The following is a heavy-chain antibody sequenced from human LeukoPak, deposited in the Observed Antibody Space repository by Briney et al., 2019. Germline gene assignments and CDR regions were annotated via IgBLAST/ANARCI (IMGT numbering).Heavy chain of an antibody. CDR2: IIPIFGTA. Sequence: ASVKVSCKASGYTFTGYYMHWVRQAPGQGLEWMGGIIPIFGTANYAQKFQGRVTMTRDTSTSTVFMELSSLRSEDTAVYYCARGYNYMDVWGKGTTVTVSS. V-gene: IGHV1-46*01. CDR3: ARGYNYMDV. D-gene: IGHD1-14*01. J-gene: IGHJ6*03. CDR1: GYTFTGYY.